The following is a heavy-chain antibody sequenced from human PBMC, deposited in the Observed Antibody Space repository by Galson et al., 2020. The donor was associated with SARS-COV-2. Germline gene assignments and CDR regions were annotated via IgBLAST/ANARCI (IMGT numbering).Heavy chain of an antibody. D-gene: IGHD6-25*01. CDR3: ARAGLTTAVTGFDY. V-gene: IGHV6-1*01. J-gene: IGHJ4*02. CDR2: TYYRSKRYD. Sequence: RGLEWLGRTYYRSKRYDDYAVSMKSRITINADTSNNQFSLHLNSVTPEDTAVYFCARAGLTTAVTGFDYWGQGTLVTVSS.